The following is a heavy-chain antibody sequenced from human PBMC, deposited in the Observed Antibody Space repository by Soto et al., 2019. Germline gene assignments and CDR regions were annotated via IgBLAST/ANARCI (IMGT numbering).Heavy chain of an antibody. CDR1: GFTFSGSA. CDR3: TRQVTDCSSTSCYSYNWFDP. CDR2: IRSKANSYAT. V-gene: IGHV3-73*01. J-gene: IGHJ5*02. D-gene: IGHD2-2*01. Sequence: EVQLVESGGGLVQPGGSLKLSCAASGFTFSGSAMHWVRQASGKGLEWVGRIRSKANSYATAYAASVTGRFTISRDDSKNTVYLQMNSRKTEDTAVYYWTRQVTDCSSTSCYSYNWFDPWGQGTLVTVSS.